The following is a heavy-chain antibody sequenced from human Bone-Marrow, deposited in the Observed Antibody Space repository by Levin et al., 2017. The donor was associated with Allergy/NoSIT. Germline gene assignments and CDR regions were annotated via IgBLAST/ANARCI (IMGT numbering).Heavy chain of an antibody. Sequence: KVSCKGSGYYFTSYWIGWVRQMPGKGLEWTGIIYPGDSDTRYSPSFQRQVTISVDKSISTAYLQWSSLKASDPAMYYCSRPGSPPSSSWYAGYWGQGTLVTVSS. CDR3: SRPGSPPSSSWYAGY. J-gene: IGHJ4*02. V-gene: IGHV5-51*01. CDR2: IYPGDSDT. CDR1: GYYFTSYW. D-gene: IGHD6-13*01.